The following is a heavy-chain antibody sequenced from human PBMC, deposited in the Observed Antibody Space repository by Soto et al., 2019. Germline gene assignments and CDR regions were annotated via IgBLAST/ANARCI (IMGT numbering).Heavy chain of an antibody. CDR3: AKNSGGSCYSCFDH. V-gene: IGHV3-23*01. D-gene: IGHD2-15*01. J-gene: IGHJ4*02. CDR2: ISDSGGNT. Sequence: QPGGSLRLSCAASGFTFSTYAMSWVRQAPGKGLEWVSVISDSGGNTYYVDSVKGRFTISRDNSKNTLYLQVNSLRAEDTAVYYCAKNSGGSCYSCFDHWGQGTLVTVSS. CDR1: GFTFSTYA.